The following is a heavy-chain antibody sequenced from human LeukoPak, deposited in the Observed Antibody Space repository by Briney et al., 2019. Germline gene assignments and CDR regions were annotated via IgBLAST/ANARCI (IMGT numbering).Heavy chain of an antibody. D-gene: IGHD3-10*01. J-gene: IGHJ4*02. CDR1: GGSISSRGYY. CDR3: AREPAAGSGNY. V-gene: IGHV4-61*02. CDR2: IYPSGSA. Sequence: SETLSLTCAVSGGSISSRGYYWTWILQSAGKGLEWIGRIYPSGSAHYTPSVKSRVPISLDASKNQFSLKLSSVTAADTALYYCAREPAAGSGNYWGQGTLVTVSS.